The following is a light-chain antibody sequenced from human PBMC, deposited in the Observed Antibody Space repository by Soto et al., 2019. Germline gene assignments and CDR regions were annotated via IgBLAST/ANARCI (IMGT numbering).Light chain of an antibody. J-gene: IGLJ2*01. CDR3: SSYTSRSTPVV. CDR2: EGT. V-gene: IGLV2-14*02. Sequence: QSALTQPASVSGSPGQSITISCTGTSRDVGSYDLVSWYQHHPGKAPKLMIYEGTKRPSGVSNRFSGSKSGNTASLAISGLQAEDEADYYCSSYTSRSTPVVFGGGTKLTVL. CDR1: SRDVGSYDL.